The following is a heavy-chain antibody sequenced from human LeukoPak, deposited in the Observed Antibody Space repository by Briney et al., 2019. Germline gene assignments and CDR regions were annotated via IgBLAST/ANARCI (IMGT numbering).Heavy chain of an antibody. Sequence: SETLSLNCAVSGYSLSSGYYRGGIRQPPGKGVEGIGSIYHSGSTYYNPSLKSRVTISVDTSKNQFSLKLSSVTAAGTAVYYCARILVDALDYWGQGTLVTVSS. D-gene: IGHD3-3*01. V-gene: IGHV4-38-2*01. CDR2: IYHSGST. CDR3: ARILVDALDY. J-gene: IGHJ4*02. CDR1: GYSLSSGYY.